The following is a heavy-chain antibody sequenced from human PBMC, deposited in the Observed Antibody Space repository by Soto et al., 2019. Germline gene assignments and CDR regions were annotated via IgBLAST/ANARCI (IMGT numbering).Heavy chain of an antibody. CDR3: AKSLDYDELDS. CDR1: GFSFSNFG. CDR2: VSFDGSTR. Sequence: QVQLVESGGGVVQPGRSLRLSCAGSGFSFSNFGLHWVRQAPGKGLEWLAVVSFDGSTRYYAASVKGRFSISRDNSQKTLYLQMARLTADDTAIYYCAKSLDYDELDSWGQGTLVTVSS. D-gene: IGHD3-16*01. J-gene: IGHJ4*02. V-gene: IGHV3-30*18.